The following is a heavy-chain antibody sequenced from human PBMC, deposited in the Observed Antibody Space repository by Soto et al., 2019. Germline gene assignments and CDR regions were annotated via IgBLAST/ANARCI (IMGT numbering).Heavy chain of an antibody. Sequence: SLRLSCAGSGFSFSSYAMSWVRQAPGKGLEWVSGISGGGVGTYYADSVKGRFTISRDNSKNTLYLQMNSLRAEDTAVYYCAKDLMVATTTDYWGQGTLVTVSS. CDR3: AKDLMVATTTDY. CDR2: ISGGGVGT. CDR1: GFSFSSYA. J-gene: IGHJ4*02. V-gene: IGHV3-23*01. D-gene: IGHD1-1*01.